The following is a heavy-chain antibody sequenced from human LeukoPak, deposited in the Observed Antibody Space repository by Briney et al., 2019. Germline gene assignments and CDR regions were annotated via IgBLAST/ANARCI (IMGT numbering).Heavy chain of an antibody. J-gene: IGHJ4*02. D-gene: IGHD3-22*01. CDR1: GGSIRSTTYY. Sequence: PSETLSLTCTVSGGSIRSTTYYWGWVRQSPGKGLEWIGSIYNSGSTYFNPSLKSRVIISVDTSKNQFSLKLSSVTAADTAVYYCARHGRRNYYDRLNRYYFDYWGQGTLVTVSS. V-gene: IGHV4-39*01. CDR2: IYNSGST. CDR3: ARHGRRNYYDRLNRYYFDY.